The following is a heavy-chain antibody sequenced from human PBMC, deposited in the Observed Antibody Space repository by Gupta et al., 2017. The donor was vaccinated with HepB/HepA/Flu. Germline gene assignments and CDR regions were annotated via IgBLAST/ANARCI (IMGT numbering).Heavy chain of an antibody. J-gene: IGHJ4*02. D-gene: IGHD1-1*01. CDR3: ARTTGNTYYFDY. Sequence: EVQLVESGGGLVKPGGSLRLSCAASGFTFSSYSMNWVRQAPGKGLEWVSSISSSSSYIYYADSVKGRFTISRDNAKNSLYLQMNSLRAEDTAVYYCARTTGNTYYFDYWGQGTLVTVSS. CDR1: GFTFSSYS. V-gene: IGHV3-21*01. CDR2: ISSSSSYI.